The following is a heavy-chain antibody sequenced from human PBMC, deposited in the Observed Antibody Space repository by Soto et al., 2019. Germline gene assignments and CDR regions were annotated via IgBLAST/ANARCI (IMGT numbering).Heavy chain of an antibody. V-gene: IGHV3-74*01. Sequence: EVQLVESGGGLVQPGGSLRLSCAASGFTFSNYWMHWVRQASGKGLVWVSRINSDGSSTSYADSVKGRFTISRDNAKNTLYLQMNSLRAEDTAVYYCAREGSWKRVGLFDYWGQGTLVTVSS. D-gene: IGHD6-13*01. CDR1: GFTFSNYW. J-gene: IGHJ4*02. CDR2: INSDGSST. CDR3: AREGSWKRVGLFDY.